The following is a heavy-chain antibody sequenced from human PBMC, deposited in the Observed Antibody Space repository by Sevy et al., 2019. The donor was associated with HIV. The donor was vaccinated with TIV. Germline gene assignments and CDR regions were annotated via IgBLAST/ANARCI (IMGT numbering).Heavy chain of an antibody. CDR2: INTDTGNT. J-gene: IGHJ6*02. V-gene: IGHV1-18*01. Sequence: ASVKVSCKTSGFVFRNYGISWVRQAPGQGLEWMGWINTDTGNTDYAQKVQGRVSMTRDTSTSTIYMELRNLRFDDTAVYYCARAHQVQQRQHYYYFGMDVWGQGTTVTVSS. CDR3: ARAHQVQQRQHYYYFGMDV. D-gene: IGHD2-2*01. CDR1: GFVFRNYG.